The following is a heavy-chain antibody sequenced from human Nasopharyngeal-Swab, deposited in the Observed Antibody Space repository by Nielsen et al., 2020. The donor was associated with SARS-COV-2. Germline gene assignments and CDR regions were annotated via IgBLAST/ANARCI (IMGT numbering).Heavy chain of an antibody. J-gene: IGHJ4*02. D-gene: IGHD7-27*01. V-gene: IGHV3-15*07. Sequence: VGQAPGKGVEGGGSIKSKTDGGTTDYAAPVKGRFTISRDDAKNTLYLQMNSLKTEDTAVYYCTTDLGSSGFDYWGQGTLVTVSS. CDR3: TTDLGSSGFDY. CDR2: IKSKTDGGTT.